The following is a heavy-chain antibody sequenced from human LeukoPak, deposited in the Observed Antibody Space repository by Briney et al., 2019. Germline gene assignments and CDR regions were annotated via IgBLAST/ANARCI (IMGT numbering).Heavy chain of an antibody. Sequence: PSQTLSLTCTVSGGSISSGGYYWSWIRQPPGKGLEWIGYIYHSGSTYYNPSLKSRVTISVDTSKNQFSLKLSSVTAADTAVYYCARHKEDLVTIEYYFDYWGQGTLVTVSS. J-gene: IGHJ4*02. CDR1: GGSISSGGYY. D-gene: IGHD2-15*01. CDR2: IYHSGST. V-gene: IGHV4-30-2*01. CDR3: ARHKEDLVTIEYYFDY.